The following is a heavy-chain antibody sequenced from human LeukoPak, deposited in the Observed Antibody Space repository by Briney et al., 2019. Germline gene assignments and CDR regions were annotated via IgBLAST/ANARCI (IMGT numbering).Heavy chain of an antibody. D-gene: IGHD4-17*01. Sequence: PGGSLRLSCAASGFTFRSYGMSWVRQAPGKGLEWVSTISGSGGSRYHADSVKGRFTISRDNSKNTLYLQMNSLRAEDTAVYYCAIEKYGDYQDYWGQGTLVTVSS. V-gene: IGHV3-23*01. J-gene: IGHJ4*02. CDR1: GFTFRSYG. CDR3: AIEKYGDYQDY. CDR2: ISGSGGSR.